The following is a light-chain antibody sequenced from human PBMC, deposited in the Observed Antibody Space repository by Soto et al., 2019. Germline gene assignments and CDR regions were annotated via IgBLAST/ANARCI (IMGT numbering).Light chain of an antibody. J-gene: IGKJ1*01. CDR2: GAS. V-gene: IGKV3-15*01. Sequence: EIVMTQSPATLSVSPGERATLSCRASQSVSVNLAWYQQKLGQAPRLLIYGASTRATGIPDRFSGSGSGTECTLTISGLQSEDFAVYYCQQYNNWPPWTFGQGTKVEIK. CDR3: QQYNNWPPWT. CDR1: QSVSVN.